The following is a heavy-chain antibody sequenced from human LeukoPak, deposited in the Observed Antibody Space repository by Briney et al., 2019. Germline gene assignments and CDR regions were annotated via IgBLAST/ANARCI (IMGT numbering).Heavy chain of an antibody. D-gene: IGHD1-26*01. CDR1: GYTFTSYD. V-gene: IGHV1-8*01. Sequence: ASVKVSCKASGYTFTSYDINWVRQATGQGLEWMGWMSPNSGNTGYAQKLQGRVTMTTDTSTSTAYMELRSLRSDDTAVYYCATGGMYSGSYSAYWGQGTLVTVSS. CDR3: ATGGMYSGSYSAY. J-gene: IGHJ4*02. CDR2: MSPNSGNT.